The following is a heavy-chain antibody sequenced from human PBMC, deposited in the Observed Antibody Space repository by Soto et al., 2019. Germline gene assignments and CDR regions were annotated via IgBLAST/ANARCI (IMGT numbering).Heavy chain of an antibody. J-gene: IGHJ4*02. Sequence: PLETLSLTCTVSGGSSSNYYWTWIRQPPGKGLEWIGYIYYSGSTNYNPSLKSRVTISVDTSKNQFSLKLSSVTAADTAVYYCARRRDSFDYWGQGTLVTVSS. CDR3: ARRRDSFDY. CDR1: GGSSSNYY. V-gene: IGHV4-59*01. CDR2: IYYSGST.